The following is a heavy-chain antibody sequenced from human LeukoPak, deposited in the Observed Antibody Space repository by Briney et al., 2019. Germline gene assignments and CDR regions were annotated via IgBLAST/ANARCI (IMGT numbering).Heavy chain of an antibody. J-gene: IGHJ4*02. Sequence: SETLSLTCTVSGGSISSYYWSWIRQSPGKGLEWIGSIYQSGSTYDNPSLRSRVTMSMDTSKNQFSLKMRPVTAADTAVYYCARSEINDYSRYWGQGILVTVSS. CDR3: ARSEINDYSRY. CDR1: GGSISSYY. V-gene: IGHV4-59*04. D-gene: IGHD3-16*01. CDR2: IYQSGST.